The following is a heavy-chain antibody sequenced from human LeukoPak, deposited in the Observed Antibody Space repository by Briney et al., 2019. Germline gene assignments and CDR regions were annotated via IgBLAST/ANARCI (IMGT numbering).Heavy chain of an antibody. CDR3: ARDHVVRWFDP. V-gene: IGHV1-3*01. CDR2: INAGNGNT. CDR1: GETFTSYA. Sequence: ASLKVSCKASGETFTSYAIHWVRQAPGQRLEWMAWINAGNGNTKYSQKFQGRVTITRDTSASTAYMELSSLRSEDTAVYYCARDHVVRWFDPWGQGTLVTVSS. J-gene: IGHJ5*02. D-gene: IGHD2-21*01.